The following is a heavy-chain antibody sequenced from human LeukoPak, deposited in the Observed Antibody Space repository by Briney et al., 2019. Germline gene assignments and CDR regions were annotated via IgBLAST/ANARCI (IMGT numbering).Heavy chain of an antibody. J-gene: IGHJ5*02. CDR1: GVTFSTYD. V-gene: IGHV3-30*18. D-gene: IGHD3-10*01. CDR3: AKDAGVPSGSGQLYNWLDP. CDR2: IPYDGTNK. Sequence: SGRSLRLSCAASGVTFSTYDIHWIRQAPGKGLEWMAVIPYDGTNKYYGDSVRGRFTISREDSKNTLYLQMNSLRAEDTAVYYCAKDAGVPSGSGQLYNWLDPWGQGTLVTVSS.